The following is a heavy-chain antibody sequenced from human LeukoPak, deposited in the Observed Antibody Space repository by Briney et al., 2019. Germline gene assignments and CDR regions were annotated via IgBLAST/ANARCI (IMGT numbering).Heavy chain of an antibody. J-gene: IGHJ4*02. CDR2: INHSGST. CDR3: ATGYDFDSYDY. Sequence: SETLSLTCAVYGGSFSGYYWSWIRQPPGKGLEWIGEINHSGSTNYNPSLKSRVTISVDTSKDQFSLKLSSVTAADTAVYYCATGYDFDSYDYWGQGTLVTVSS. D-gene: IGHD3-3*01. V-gene: IGHV4-34*01. CDR1: GGSFSGYY.